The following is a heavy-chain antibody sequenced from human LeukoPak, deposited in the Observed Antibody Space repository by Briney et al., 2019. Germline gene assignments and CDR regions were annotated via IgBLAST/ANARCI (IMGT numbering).Heavy chain of an antibody. V-gene: IGHV4-30-2*01. CDR2: IYHSGST. CDR1: GGSISSGGYS. J-gene: IGHJ4*02. CDR3: ARHVPIAAADY. D-gene: IGHD6-13*01. Sequence: SQTLSLTCAVSGGSISSGGYSWSWIRQPPGKGLEWIGYIYHSGSTYYNPSLKSRVTISVDRSKNQFSLKLSSVTAADTAVYYCARHVPIAAADYWGQGTLVTVSS.